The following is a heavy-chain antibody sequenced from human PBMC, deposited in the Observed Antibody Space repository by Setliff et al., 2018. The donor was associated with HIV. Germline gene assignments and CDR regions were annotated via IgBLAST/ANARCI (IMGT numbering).Heavy chain of an antibody. D-gene: IGHD5-12*01. CDR2: IIPIFGTA. J-gene: IGHJ3*02. Sequence: ASVKVSCKASGYTFTSYGISWVRQAPGQGLEWMGGIIPIFGTANYAQKFQGRVTMTRNTSISTAYMELSSLRSEDTAVYYCARGNIVATDAFDSWGQGTMVTVSS. V-gene: IGHV1-8*02. CDR1: GYTFTSYG. CDR3: ARGNIVATDAFDS.